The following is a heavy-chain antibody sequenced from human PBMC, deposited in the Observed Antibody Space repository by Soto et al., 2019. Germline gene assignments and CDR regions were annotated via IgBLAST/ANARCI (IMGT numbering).Heavy chain of an antibody. CDR1: GDTDTNYV. J-gene: IGHJ6*02. CDR3: EAEMTFGKLSVV. D-gene: IGHD3-16*02. V-gene: IGHV1-69*13. CDR2: IFPKFGTT. Sequence: VKVSCKASGDTDTNYVISWVRQAPGQGLEWMGGIFPKFGTTYSAQKLQDRLTITADESTSTVYMQLSSLRLDDTAVYYCEAEMTFGKLSVVWGQGTTVTVSS.